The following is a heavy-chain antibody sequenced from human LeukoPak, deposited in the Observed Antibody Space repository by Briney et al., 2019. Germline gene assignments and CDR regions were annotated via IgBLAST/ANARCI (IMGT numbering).Heavy chain of an antibody. J-gene: IGHJ6*03. CDR1: GYTFTSYD. CDR3: ARGYYSNYEDRGRQSMDV. V-gene: IGHV1-8*03. Sequence: GASVKVSCKASGYTFTSYDINWVRQATGQGLEWMGWMNPNSGNTGYAQKFQGRVTITRNTSISTAYMELSSLRSEDTAVYYCARGYYSNYEDRGRQSMDVWGKGTTVTVSS. CDR2: MNPNSGNT. D-gene: IGHD4-11*01.